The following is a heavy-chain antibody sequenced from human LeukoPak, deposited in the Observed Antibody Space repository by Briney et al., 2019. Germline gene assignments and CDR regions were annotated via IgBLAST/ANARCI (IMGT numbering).Heavy chain of an antibody. CDR3: AKGVAIVVVPAAPMDV. CDR1: GFTFSSYA. CDR2: ISGSGGST. V-gene: IGHV3-23*01. J-gene: IGHJ6*04. D-gene: IGHD2-2*01. Sequence: GGSLRLSCAASGFTFSSYAMSWVRQAPGKGLEWVSAISGSGGSTYYADSVKGRFTISRDNSKNTLYLQMNSLRAEDTAVYYCAKGVAIVVVPAAPMDVWGKGTTVTVSS.